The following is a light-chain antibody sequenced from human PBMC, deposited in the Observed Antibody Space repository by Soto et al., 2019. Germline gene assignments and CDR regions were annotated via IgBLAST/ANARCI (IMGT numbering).Light chain of an antibody. CDR3: QQANSFPG. J-gene: IGKJ5*01. V-gene: IGKV3-15*01. CDR1: QSVSSN. CDR2: GAS. Sequence: EIVMTQSPATLSVSPGERATLSCRASQSVSSNLAWYQQKPGQAPRLLIYGASTRATGIPARFSGSGSGTEFTLTISSLQSEDFATYYCQQANSFPGFGQGTLLEIK.